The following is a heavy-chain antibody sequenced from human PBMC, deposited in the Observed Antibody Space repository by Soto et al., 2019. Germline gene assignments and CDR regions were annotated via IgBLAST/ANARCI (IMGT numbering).Heavy chain of an antibody. CDR2: IRAKGYGGTT. Sequence: PGGSLRLSCLGAGVALGDYGMPWLRQAPGKGLEWVGLIRAKGYGGTTEYAASVKGRFTISRDDSKSVAYLQMNGLKTEDTAVYYCSRAGANYNFWSGYYFGYWGRGTLVTVPS. V-gene: IGHV3-49*03. CDR3: SRAGANYNFWSGYYFGY. J-gene: IGHJ4*02. CDR1: GVALGDYG. D-gene: IGHD3-3*01.